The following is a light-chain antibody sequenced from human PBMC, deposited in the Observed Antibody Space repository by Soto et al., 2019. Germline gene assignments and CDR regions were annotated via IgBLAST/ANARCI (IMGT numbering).Light chain of an antibody. Sequence: QSVLTQPASVSGSPGQSITISCPGTSSDVCGYNYVSWYQQHPGKAPKLMIYDVSNRPSGVSNRFSGSKSGNTASLTISGLQAEDEADYYCSSYTSSSTYVFGTGTKVTVL. CDR1: SSDVCGYNY. CDR2: DVS. J-gene: IGLJ1*01. CDR3: SSYTSSSTYV. V-gene: IGLV2-14*01.